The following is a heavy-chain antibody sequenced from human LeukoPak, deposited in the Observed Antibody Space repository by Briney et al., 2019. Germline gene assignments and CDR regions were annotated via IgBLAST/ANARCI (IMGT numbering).Heavy chain of an antibody. CDR2: IYTSGST. D-gene: IGHD2-8*01. CDR3: AREVASVLMLYGGFDP. J-gene: IGHJ5*02. V-gene: IGHV4-4*07. Sequence: SETLSLTCAVCGGSISNYYWNCIRQPAGKGLEWIGRIYTSGSTNYNPSLKSRVTMSVDTSKNQFSLKLSSVTAADTAVYYCAREVASVLMLYGGFDPWGQGTLVTVSS. CDR1: GGSISNYY.